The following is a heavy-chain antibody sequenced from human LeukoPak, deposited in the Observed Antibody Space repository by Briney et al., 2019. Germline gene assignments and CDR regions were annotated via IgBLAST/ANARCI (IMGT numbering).Heavy chain of an antibody. CDR2: IYYSGST. Sequence: PSETLSLTCTVSGGSISSSSYYWGWIRQPPGKGLEWIGSIYYSGSTYYNPSLKSRVTISVDTSKNQFSLKLSSVTAADTAVYYCARHNYYGSGSYPLGYWGQGTLVTVSS. CDR1: GGSISSSSYY. J-gene: IGHJ4*02. D-gene: IGHD3-10*01. V-gene: IGHV4-39*01. CDR3: ARHNYYGSGSYPLGY.